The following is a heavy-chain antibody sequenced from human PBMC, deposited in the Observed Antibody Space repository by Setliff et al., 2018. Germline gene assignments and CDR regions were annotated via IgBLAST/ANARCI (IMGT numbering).Heavy chain of an antibody. D-gene: IGHD1-26*01. V-gene: IGHV3-15*01. CDR1: RFIFSSAW. CDR2: IKAKTEGGTK. CDR3: TTDVTGSYYQAIHY. Sequence: PGESLKISCAASRFIFSSAWMSWVRQAPGKGLEWVGRIKAKTEGGTKAYAAPVRGRFTISRDDSENTLYLQMTSLKTEDTAVYYCTTDVTGSYYQAIHYWGQGTLVTVSS. J-gene: IGHJ4*02.